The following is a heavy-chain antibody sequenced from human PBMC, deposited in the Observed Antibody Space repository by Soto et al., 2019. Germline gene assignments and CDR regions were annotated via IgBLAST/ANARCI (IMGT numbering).Heavy chain of an antibody. CDR2: ISHTGTT. CDR3: ARDVVIPDAVDI. Sequence: QVRLHESGPGLVKPSETLSLTCTVSTDSFNDYYWSWIRQPPGKGLEWIGSISHTGTTNYNPSLDSRVSISVDTSTLQFTLSLSSVTAADTAVYDCARDVVIPDAVDIWGQGTLVTVSS. D-gene: IGHD3-16*02. CDR1: TDSFNDYY. V-gene: IGHV4-59*13. J-gene: IGHJ3*02.